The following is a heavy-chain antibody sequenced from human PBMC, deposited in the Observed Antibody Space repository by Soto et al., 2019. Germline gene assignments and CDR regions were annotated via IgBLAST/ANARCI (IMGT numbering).Heavy chain of an antibody. Sequence: ASVKVSCKTSGYTFTAFYIHWVRQAPGQGLEWMGWISPNSGGTDYARKFQGRVSMTSDTSTDTVYLEMHRLTSDDSALYYCARLCEMMVPDFWGQGTLVTVSS. J-gene: IGHJ4*02. CDR3: ARLCEMMVPDF. CDR2: ISPNSGGT. V-gene: IGHV1-2*02. D-gene: IGHD3-10*01. CDR1: GYTFTAFY.